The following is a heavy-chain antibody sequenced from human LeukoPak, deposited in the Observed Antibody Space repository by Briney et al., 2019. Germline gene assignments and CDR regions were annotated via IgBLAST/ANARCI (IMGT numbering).Heavy chain of an antibody. CDR2: TYYSGST. Sequence: PSETLSLTCTVSDGSMSGYYWSWIRQPPGKGLEWIGYTYYSGSTNYNPSLKRRVTISEDRSMNQFSLKLSSVTAADTAVYYCARHTSAYGDYHALWGQGTLVTVSS. J-gene: IGHJ4*02. V-gene: IGHV4-59*08. CDR3: ARHTSAYGDYHAL. CDR1: DGSMSGYY. D-gene: IGHD4-17*01.